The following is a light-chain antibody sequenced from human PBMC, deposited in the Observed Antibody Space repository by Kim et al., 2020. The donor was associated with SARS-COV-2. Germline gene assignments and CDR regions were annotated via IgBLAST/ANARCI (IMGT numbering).Light chain of an antibody. V-gene: IGKV3-15*01. CDR2: GAS. Sequence: SPGERATLSCRASQSVSSNLAWYQQKPGQAPRLLIYGASTRATGIPARFSGSGSGTEFTLTISSLQSEDFAVYYCQQYNNWPPLYTFGQGTSWRSN. CDR3: QQYNNWPPLYT. CDR1: QSVSSN. J-gene: IGKJ2*01.